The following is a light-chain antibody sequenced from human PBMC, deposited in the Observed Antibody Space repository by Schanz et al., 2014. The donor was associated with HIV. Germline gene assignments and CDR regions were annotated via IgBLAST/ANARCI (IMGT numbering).Light chain of an antibody. J-gene: IGKJ1*01. CDR1: QSVSSSY. CDR2: ATS. CDR3: QLYGSSRTT. Sequence: EIVLTQSPGTLSLSPGERATLSCRASQSVSSSYFAWYQQKRDQPPRLVIYATSTRAAGIPDRFSGTGSGTDFTLTISSLEPEDFVVYYCQLYGSSRTTFGQGTKVEVK. V-gene: IGKV3-20*01.